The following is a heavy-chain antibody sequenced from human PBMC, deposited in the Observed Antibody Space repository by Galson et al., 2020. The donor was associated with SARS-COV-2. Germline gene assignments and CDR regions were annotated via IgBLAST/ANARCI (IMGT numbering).Heavy chain of an antibody. Sequence: SVKVSCKASGGTFSSYAISWVRQAPGQGLEWMGGIIPIFGTANYAQKFQDRVTITADESTSTAYMELSSLRSEDTAVYYCARERGYSGYGATYYFDYWGQGTLVTVSS. CDR2: IIPIFGTA. D-gene: IGHD5-12*01. J-gene: IGHJ4*02. CDR1: GGTFSSYA. V-gene: IGHV1-69*13. CDR3: ARERGYSGYGATYYFDY.